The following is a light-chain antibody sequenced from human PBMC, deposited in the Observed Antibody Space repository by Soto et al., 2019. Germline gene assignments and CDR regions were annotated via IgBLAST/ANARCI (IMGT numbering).Light chain of an antibody. V-gene: IGLV2-23*01. J-gene: IGLJ1*01. Sequence: QSALTQPASVSGSPGQSITISCTGTSSDVGSYNLVSWYQQHPGKAPKLMIYEGSKRPSGVSHRFSGSKSGNTASLTISGLPAEDEADYYCCSYAGSPPDVFGTGTKLTVL. CDR3: CSYAGSPPDV. CDR2: EGS. CDR1: SSDVGSYNL.